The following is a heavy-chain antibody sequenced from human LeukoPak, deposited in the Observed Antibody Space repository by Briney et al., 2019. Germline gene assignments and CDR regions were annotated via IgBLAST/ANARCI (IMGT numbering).Heavy chain of an antibody. V-gene: IGHV1-69*04. CDR1: GGTFSSYA. J-gene: IGHJ4*02. Sequence: ASVKVSCKASGGTFSSYAISWVRQAPGQGLEWMGRIIPILGIANYAQKFQGRVTITADKSTSTAYMELSSLRSEDTAVYYCAREGSDVSGFDYWGQGTLVTVSS. CDR2: IIPILGIA. CDR3: AREGSDVSGFDY. D-gene: IGHD3-10*01.